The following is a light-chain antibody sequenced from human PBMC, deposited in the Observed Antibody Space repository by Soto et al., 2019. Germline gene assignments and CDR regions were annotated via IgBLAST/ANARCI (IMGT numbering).Light chain of an antibody. Sequence: EIWLTQSPGTLSLSPGERATLSCWASQSVSSKYLAWYQQKPGQAPRLLIYGASSRATGIPDRFSGSGSGTDFTLTIRRLEPEDFAVYYCQQYGSSYPWTFGHGTKVDI. V-gene: IGKV3-20*01. CDR2: GAS. CDR3: QQYGSSYPWT. CDR1: QSVSSKY. J-gene: IGKJ1*01.